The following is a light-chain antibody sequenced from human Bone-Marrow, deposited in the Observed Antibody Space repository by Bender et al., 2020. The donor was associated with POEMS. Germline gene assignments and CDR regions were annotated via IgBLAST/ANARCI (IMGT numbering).Light chain of an antibody. CDR1: SSNIGAHA. V-gene: IGLV1-47*02. Sequence: QSVLTQPPSASGTPGQRVTISCSGGSSNIGAHAVNWYQHLPGTAPKLLIYSSHRRPSEVPDRFSGSRSGTSASLAISGLRSEDDGDYYCAAWDDSLSGHWVFGGGTKLTVL. CDR3: AAWDDSLSGHWV. J-gene: IGLJ3*02. CDR2: SSH.